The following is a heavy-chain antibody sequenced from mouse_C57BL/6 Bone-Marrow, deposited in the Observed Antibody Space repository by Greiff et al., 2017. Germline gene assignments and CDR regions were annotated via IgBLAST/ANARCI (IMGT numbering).Heavy chain of an antibody. Sequence: EVKVVESEGGLVQPGSSMKLSCTASGFTFSDYYMAWVRQVPEKGLEWVANINYDGSSTYYLDSLKSRFIISRDNAKNILYLQMSSLKSEDTATYYCARNEDSNYYYAMDYWGQGTSVTVSS. D-gene: IGHD2-5*01. V-gene: IGHV5-16*01. CDR1: GFTFSDYY. J-gene: IGHJ4*01. CDR2: INYDGSST. CDR3: ARNEDSNYYYAMDY.